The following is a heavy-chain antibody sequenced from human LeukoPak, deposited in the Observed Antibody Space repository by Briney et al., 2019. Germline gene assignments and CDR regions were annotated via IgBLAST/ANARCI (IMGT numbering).Heavy chain of an antibody. CDR1: GGSISSYY. CDR2: IYYSGST. D-gene: IGHD3-16*01. Sequence: SETLSLTCTVSGGSISSYYWSWIRQPPGKGLEWIGYIYYSGSTNYNPSLKSRVTISVDTSKNQFSLKLSSVTAADTAVYYCARETDYVFYWGQGTLVTVPS. V-gene: IGHV4-59*01. CDR3: ARETDYVFY. J-gene: IGHJ4*02.